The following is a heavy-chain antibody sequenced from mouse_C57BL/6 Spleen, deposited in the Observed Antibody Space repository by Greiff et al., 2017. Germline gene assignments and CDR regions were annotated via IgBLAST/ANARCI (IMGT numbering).Heavy chain of an antibody. CDR2: IHPNSGST. J-gene: IGHJ1*03. CDR3: ARSTTVVGGGGYFDV. Sequence: QVQLQQPGAELVKPGASVKLSCKASGYTFTSYWMHWVKQRPGQGLEWIGMIHPNSGSTNYNEKFKSKATLTVDKSSSTAYMQLSSLTSEDSAVCYCARSTTVVGGGGYFDVWGTGTTVTVSS. V-gene: IGHV1-64*01. CDR1: GYTFTSYW. D-gene: IGHD1-1*01.